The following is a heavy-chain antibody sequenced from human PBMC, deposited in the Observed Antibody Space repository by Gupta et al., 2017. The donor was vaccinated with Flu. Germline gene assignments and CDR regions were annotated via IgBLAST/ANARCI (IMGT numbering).Heavy chain of an antibody. CDR2: IYSGGST. D-gene: IGHD3-22*01. CDR1: GFTVRSNY. CDR3: ARGPHSNYYDSSGHDY. V-gene: IGHV3-66*02. Sequence: EVQLVESGGGLVQPGGSLRLSCAASGFTVRSNYMSWVRQAPGKGLEWVSVIYSGGSTYYADSVKGRFTISRDNSKNTLYLQMNSLRAEDTAVYYCARGPHSNYYDSSGHDYWGQGTLVTGSS. J-gene: IGHJ4*02.